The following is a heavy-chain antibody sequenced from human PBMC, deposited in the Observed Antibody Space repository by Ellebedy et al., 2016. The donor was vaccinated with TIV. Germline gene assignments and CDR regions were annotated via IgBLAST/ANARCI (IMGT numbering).Heavy chain of an antibody. J-gene: IGHJ4*02. CDR1: GYTFTSYG. CDR2: INPTSGST. CDR3: ARARSSGWLHTPDY. V-gene: IGHV1-46*04. D-gene: IGHD6-19*01. Sequence: AASVKVSCKASGYTFTSYGISGVRQAHGQGIEWMGIINPTSGSTTYAQKLQGRLTMTRDTSTSTVYMELSSLGSEDTAVYYCARARSSGWLHTPDYWGQGLLVTVSS.